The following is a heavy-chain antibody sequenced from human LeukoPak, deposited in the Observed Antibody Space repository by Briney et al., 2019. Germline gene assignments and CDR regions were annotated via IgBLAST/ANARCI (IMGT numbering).Heavy chain of an antibody. CDR2: ISYDGSNK. CDR1: GFTFNTYA. V-gene: IGHV3-30*15. CDR3: ARDNNWGSTHY. D-gene: IGHD7-27*01. Sequence: PGGSLRLSCAASGFTFNTYAMHWVRQAPGKGLEWVAVISYDGSNKYYADSVKGRFTISRDNSKNTLFLQISNLRAEDTAVYYCARDNNWGSTHYWGQGTLVTVSS. J-gene: IGHJ4*02.